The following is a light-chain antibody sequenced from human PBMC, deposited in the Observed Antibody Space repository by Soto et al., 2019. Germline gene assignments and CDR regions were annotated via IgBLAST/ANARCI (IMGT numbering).Light chain of an antibody. CDR1: SSNIGAGYD. Sequence: QSVLTQPPSVSGATGQRVTISCTGSSSNIGAGYDVHWYQQLPGTAPKLLIYGNSNRPSGVPDRFSGSKSGTSASLAITGLQAEDEADYYCQSYDSSLAPVVFGGGTKLTVL. CDR2: GNS. CDR3: QSYDSSLAPVV. J-gene: IGLJ2*01. V-gene: IGLV1-40*01.